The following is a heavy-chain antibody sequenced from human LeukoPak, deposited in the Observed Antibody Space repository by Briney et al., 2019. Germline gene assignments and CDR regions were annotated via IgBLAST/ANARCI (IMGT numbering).Heavy chain of an antibody. CDR1: GFTFSSYA. CDR3: ARDVTGYVAYYYGSGFDP. Sequence: GGSLRLSCAASGFTFSSYAMSWVRQAPGKGLEWVSAISGSGGSTYYADSVKGRFTISRDNAKNSLYLQMNSLRAEDTAVYYCARDVTGYVAYYYGSGFDPWGQGTLVTVSS. J-gene: IGHJ5*02. V-gene: IGHV3-23*01. D-gene: IGHD3-10*01. CDR2: ISGSGGST.